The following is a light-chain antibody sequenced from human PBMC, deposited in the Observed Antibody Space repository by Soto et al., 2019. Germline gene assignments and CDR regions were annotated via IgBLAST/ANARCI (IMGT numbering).Light chain of an antibody. J-gene: IGKJ2*01. Sequence: DIRMTQSPSSLSAFVGDTVTITCRASQDIIYYLAWYQQKPGKVPKLLIHSASTLQTGVQSRFSGSGSGTVFTLTISNLQPEVVATYYCQKYNSAPSTFGQGSRLEIK. V-gene: IGKV1-27*01. CDR3: QKYNSAPST. CDR2: SAS. CDR1: QDIIYY.